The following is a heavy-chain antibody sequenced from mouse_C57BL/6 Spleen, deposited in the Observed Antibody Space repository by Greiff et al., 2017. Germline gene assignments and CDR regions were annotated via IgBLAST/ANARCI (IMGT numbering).Heavy chain of an antibody. Sequence: QVQLQQPGAELVKPGASVKMSCKASGYTFTSYWITWVKQRPGQGLEWIGDIYPGSGSPNYNETFKSKAILTVDTSSSTAYMQLSSLTSEGSAVYYCARDPDYYGSSYEGYFDVWGTGTTVTVSS. CDR1: GYTFTSYW. CDR2: IYPGSGSP. CDR3: ARDPDYYGSSYEGYFDV. J-gene: IGHJ1*03. D-gene: IGHD1-1*01. V-gene: IGHV1-55*01.